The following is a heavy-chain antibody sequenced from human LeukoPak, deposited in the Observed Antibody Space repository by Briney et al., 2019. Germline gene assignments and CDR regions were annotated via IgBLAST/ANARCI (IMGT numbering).Heavy chain of an antibody. V-gene: IGHV3-48*01. D-gene: IGHD3-22*01. CDR1: GFTFSSYS. Sequence: GGSLRLSCAASGFTFSSYSMNWVRQAPGKGLEWVSYISSSSSTIYYAASVKGRFTISRDNSKNTLYLQMNSLRVEDTAVYYCAKDSRGYQDYFDYWGQGTLVTVSS. CDR2: ISSSSSTI. J-gene: IGHJ4*02. CDR3: AKDSRGYQDYFDY.